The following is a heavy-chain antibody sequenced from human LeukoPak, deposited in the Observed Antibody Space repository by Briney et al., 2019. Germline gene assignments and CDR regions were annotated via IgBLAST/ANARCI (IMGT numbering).Heavy chain of an antibody. CDR2: IKSKTDGGTT. CDR3: TKYSEYYYDSSGYYYPRKVNFDY. J-gene: IGHJ4*02. V-gene: IGHV3-15*01. CDR1: GFTFSNAW. Sequence: PGGSLRLSCAASGFTFSNAWMSWVRQAPGKGLEWVGRIKSKTDGGTTDYAAPVKGRFTTSRDDSKNTLYLQMNSLKTEDTAVYYCTKYSEYYYDSSGYYYPRKVNFDYWGQGTLVTVSS. D-gene: IGHD3-22*01.